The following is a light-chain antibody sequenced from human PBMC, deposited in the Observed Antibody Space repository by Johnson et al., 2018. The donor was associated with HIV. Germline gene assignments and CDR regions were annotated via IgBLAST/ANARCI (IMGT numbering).Light chain of an antibody. J-gene: IGLJ1*01. CDR1: SSNIGNNY. CDR3: GTWDSSLGV. V-gene: IGLV1-51*02. CDR2: ENN. Sequence: QSVLTQPPSVSAAPGQKVTISCSGSSSNIGNNYVSWYQQLPGTAPKLLIYENNKRPSGIPDRFSGSKSGTSATLGITGLQTGDEADYDCGTWDSSLGVFGTGTKVTVL.